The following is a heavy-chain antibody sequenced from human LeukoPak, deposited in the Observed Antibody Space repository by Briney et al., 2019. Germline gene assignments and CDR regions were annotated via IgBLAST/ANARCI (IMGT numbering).Heavy chain of an antibody. V-gene: IGHV3-21*01. CDR2: ISSSSSYI. J-gene: IGHJ3*02. Sequence: PGGSLRLSCAASGFTFSSYSMNWVRQAPGKGLEWVSSISSSSSYIYYADSVKGRFTISRDNAKNSLYLQMNSLRAEDTAVYYCASPAEGGKGAFDIWGQGTMVTVSS. D-gene: IGHD4-23*01. CDR1: GFTFSSYS. CDR3: ASPAEGGKGAFDI.